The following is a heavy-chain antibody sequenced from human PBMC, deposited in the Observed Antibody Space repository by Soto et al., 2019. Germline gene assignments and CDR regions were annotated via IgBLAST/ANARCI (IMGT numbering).Heavy chain of an antibody. CDR3: GRRSVFSRWDS. CDR1: GGSISSYY. V-gene: IGHV4-59*01. D-gene: IGHD3-9*01. CDR2: IYYSGST. J-gene: IGHJ4*02. Sequence: SETLSLTCTVSGGSISSYYWRWIRQPPGKGLEWIGCIYYSGSTYYNPSLKSRVTISVDTSKNQFSLKLSSVTAADTAVYYCGRRSVFSRWDSWGQVTLFTVSS.